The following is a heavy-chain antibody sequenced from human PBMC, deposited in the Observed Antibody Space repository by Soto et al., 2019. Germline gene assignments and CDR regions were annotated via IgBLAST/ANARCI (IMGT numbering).Heavy chain of an antibody. CDR1: GFTFSSYS. J-gene: IGHJ6*02. Sequence: GGSLRLSCAASGFTFSSYSMNWVRQAPGKGLEWVSYISSSSSTIYYADSVKGRFTISRDNAKNSLYLQMNSLRAEDTAVYYCASRHSSSWHYYYYGMDVWGQGTTVTVSS. V-gene: IGHV3-48*04. D-gene: IGHD6-13*01. CDR2: ISSSSSTI. CDR3: ASRHSSSWHYYYYGMDV.